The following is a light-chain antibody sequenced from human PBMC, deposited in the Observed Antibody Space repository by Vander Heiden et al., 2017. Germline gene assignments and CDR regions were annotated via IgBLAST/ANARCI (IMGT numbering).Light chain of an antibody. J-gene: IGLJ3*02. CDR3: TSYAGSNNWV. V-gene: IGLV2-8*01. CDR2: EVT. Sequence: QSALTQPPSASGSPGQSVSISCTGTGSDVGNYNYVSWYQQHPGKAPKLMIYEVTKRPSGVPHRFSGSKSGNTASLTVSGLQAEDEADYYCTSYAGSNNWVFGGGTKLTVL. CDR1: GSDVGNYNY.